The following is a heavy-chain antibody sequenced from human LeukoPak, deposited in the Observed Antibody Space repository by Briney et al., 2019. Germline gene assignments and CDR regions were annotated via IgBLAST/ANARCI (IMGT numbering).Heavy chain of an antibody. CDR2: MSAYIGNT. Sequence: SVKVSCKASVYTFTSYGISWVRQAPGQPLEGMGWMSAYIGNTNYAQKLQGRVTMTTDTSTSTAYMELRSLRSDDTAVYYCARDKKNNYYDSSGPHELDYWGQGTLVTVSS. J-gene: IGHJ4*02. CDR3: ARDKKNNYYDSSGPHELDY. CDR1: VYTFTSYG. D-gene: IGHD3-22*01. V-gene: IGHV1-18*01.